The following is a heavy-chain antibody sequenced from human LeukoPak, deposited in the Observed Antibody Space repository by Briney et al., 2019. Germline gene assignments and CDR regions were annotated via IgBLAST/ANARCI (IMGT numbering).Heavy chain of an antibody. CDR2: ISYDGRDK. D-gene: IGHD2-21*01. J-gene: IGHJ4*02. CDR3: VRDLYSRSPYFDV. CDR1: GFTFASYA. Sequence: GGSLRLSCAASGFTFASYAMYWVRQAPGRGLEWVAYISYDGRDKYYVDSVKGRFSISKDSSMSTLYLDMNSLRPEDTALYYCVRDLYSRSPYFDVWGQGTLVTVSS. V-gene: IGHV3-30*03.